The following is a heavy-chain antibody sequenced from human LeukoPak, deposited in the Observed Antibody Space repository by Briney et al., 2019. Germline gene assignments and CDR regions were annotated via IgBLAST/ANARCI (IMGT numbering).Heavy chain of an antibody. Sequence: SETLSLTCTVSGGSISTYYWSWIRQPPGKGLEWIGYIYYSGTTNYNPSLKSRVTISVDTSKNQFSLKLNSVTAADTAVYYCARGGGGDGKIRNWFDPWGQGTLVTVSS. CDR3: ARGGGGDGKIRNWFDP. D-gene: IGHD2-21*02. CDR1: GGSISTYY. J-gene: IGHJ5*02. V-gene: IGHV4-59*01. CDR2: IYYSGTT.